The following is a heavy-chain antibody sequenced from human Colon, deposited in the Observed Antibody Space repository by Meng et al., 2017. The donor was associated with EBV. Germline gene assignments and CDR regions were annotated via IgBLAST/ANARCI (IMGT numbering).Heavy chain of an antibody. CDR3: ARVRVIPAAVGFDY. Sequence: QVQPQESGPGLGEPAGALSLTCAVSGGSISTSDWWSWVRQPPGKGLEWIGEIYRGGGTNYNPSFKSRVTISVDTSNNHFSLKLSYVTAADTAVYYCARVRVIPAAVGFDYWGQGTLVTVSS. J-gene: IGHJ4*02. V-gene: IGHV4-4*02. CDR2: IYRGGGT. D-gene: IGHD2-2*01. CDR1: GGSISTSDW.